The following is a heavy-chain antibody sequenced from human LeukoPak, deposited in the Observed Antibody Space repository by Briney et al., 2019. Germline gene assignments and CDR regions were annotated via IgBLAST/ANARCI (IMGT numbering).Heavy chain of an antibody. Sequence: GSPRILCGAAGFTFSSYGMHLGRRAPGKGVEGGAGFMYDGSNKNYSDSVKCRFTISSDNSKNTLYLQMNSLRAEDTAVYYCARDEYYYDSSGYLTGPFDYWGQGTLVTVSS. D-gene: IGHD3-22*01. CDR2: FMYDGSNK. CDR3: ARDEYYYDSSGYLTGPFDY. J-gene: IGHJ4*02. CDR1: GFTFSSYG. V-gene: IGHV3-33*01.